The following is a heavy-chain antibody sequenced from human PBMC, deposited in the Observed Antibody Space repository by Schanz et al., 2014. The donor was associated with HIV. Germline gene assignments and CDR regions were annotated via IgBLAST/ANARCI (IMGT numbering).Heavy chain of an antibody. J-gene: IGHJ4*02. D-gene: IGHD2-21*01. V-gene: IGHV3-7*01. CDR3: TAYNWHRGQY. Sequence: EVHLEESGGGLVQPGGSLRLSCVGSGFIIDNYWMSWVRQAPGSGLEWVANINQDGSEFYYVDSVKGRFTISRDNAKNTLFLQINSLTAEDTALYYCTAYNWHRGQYWGQGTLVTVSS. CDR2: INQDGSEF. CDR1: GFIIDNYW.